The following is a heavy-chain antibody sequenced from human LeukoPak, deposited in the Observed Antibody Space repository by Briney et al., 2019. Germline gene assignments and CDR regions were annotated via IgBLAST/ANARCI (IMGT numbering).Heavy chain of an antibody. J-gene: IGHJ6*02. D-gene: IGHD3-10*01. CDR3: ARGEMVRTTYYYYGMDV. V-gene: IGHV4-4*02. CDR2: MYLSGTT. Sequence: PSGTLSLTCTVSGDSINSLDLWSWVRQPPGKGLEWIGEMYLSGTTHSNPSLKSRVTISVDTSKNQFSLKLSSVTAADTAVYYCARGEMVRTTYYYYGMDVWGQGTTVTVSS. CDR1: GDSINSLDL.